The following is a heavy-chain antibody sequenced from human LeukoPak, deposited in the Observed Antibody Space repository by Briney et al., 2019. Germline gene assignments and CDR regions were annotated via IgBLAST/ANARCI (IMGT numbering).Heavy chain of an antibody. CDR1: GYTFTSYG. J-gene: IGHJ5*02. CDR3: ARDQDTAMGFRGRTRSFHP. D-gene: IGHD5-18*01. Sequence: ASVKVSCKASGYTFTSYGISWVRQAPGQGLEWMGWISAYNGNTNYAQKLRGRVTMTTDTSTSTAYMELRSLRSDDTAVYYCARDQDTAMGFRGRTRSFHPWGQGTLVTVSS. V-gene: IGHV1-18*04. CDR2: ISAYNGNT.